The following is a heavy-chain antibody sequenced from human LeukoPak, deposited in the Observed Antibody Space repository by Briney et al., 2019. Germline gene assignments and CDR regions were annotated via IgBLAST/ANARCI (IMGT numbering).Heavy chain of an antibody. CDR2: INSDGSTT. D-gene: IGHD6-13*01. J-gene: IGHJ4*02. CDR1: GFTFSRYW. Sequence: KPGGSLRLSCAASGFTFSRYWMHWVRQAPGKGLVWVSRINSDGSTTTYADSVTGRFTVSRDNAKNSLYLQMNSLRAEDTAVYYCARISLAAAGTETLRGFDYWGQGTLVTVSS. V-gene: IGHV3-74*01. CDR3: ARISLAAAGTETLRGFDY.